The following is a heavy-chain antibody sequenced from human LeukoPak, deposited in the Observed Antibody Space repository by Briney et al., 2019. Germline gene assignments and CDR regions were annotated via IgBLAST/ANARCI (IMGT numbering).Heavy chain of an antibody. V-gene: IGHV5-10-1*01. CDR2: IDPSDSYT. CDR3: ARPGSSGYPPRYFDY. D-gene: IGHD3-22*01. CDR1: GHSFTSYW. J-gene: IGHJ4*02. Sequence: GESLRISCKGSGHSFTSYWISWVRQMPGKGLEWMGRIDPSDSYTNYSPSFQGHVTISADKSISTAYLQWSSLKASDTAMYYCARPGSSGYPPRYFDYWGQGTLVTVSS.